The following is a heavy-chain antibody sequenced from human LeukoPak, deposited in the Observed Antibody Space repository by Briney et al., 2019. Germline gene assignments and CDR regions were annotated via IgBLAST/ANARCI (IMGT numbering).Heavy chain of an antibody. Sequence: GGSLRLSCAASGSTFSSYAMHWVRQAPGKGLEWVAVISYDGSNKYYADSVKGRFTISRDNSKNTLYLQMNSLRAEDTAVYYCARAAYSYGYGGFDPWGQGTLVTVSS. CDR2: ISYDGSNK. D-gene: IGHD5-18*01. CDR1: GSTFSSYA. V-gene: IGHV3-30*04. J-gene: IGHJ5*02. CDR3: ARAAYSYGYGGFDP.